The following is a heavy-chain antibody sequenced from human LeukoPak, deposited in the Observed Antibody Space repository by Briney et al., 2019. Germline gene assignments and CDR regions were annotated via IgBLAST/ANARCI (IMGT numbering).Heavy chain of an antibody. Sequence: GGSLRLSCAASGFTFSSYGMHWVRQAPGKGLEWVAVIWYDGSNKYYADSVKGRFTISRDNSKNTLYLQMNSLRAEDTAVYYCGKNRYSGSLSPFDIWGQGTMVTVSS. CDR2: IWYDGSNK. J-gene: IGHJ3*02. V-gene: IGHV3-33*06. D-gene: IGHD1-26*01. CDR1: GFTFSSYG. CDR3: GKNRYSGSLSPFDI.